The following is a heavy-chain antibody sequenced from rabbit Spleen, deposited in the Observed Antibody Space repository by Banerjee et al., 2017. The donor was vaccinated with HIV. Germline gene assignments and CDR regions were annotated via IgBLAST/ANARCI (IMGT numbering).Heavy chain of an antibody. V-gene: IGHV1S7*01. Sequence: QLKESGGGLVQPGGSLKLSCKASGFTLSSYYMNWVRQAPGKGLEWIGYIDPVFGITYYANWVNGRFSISRENAQNTVFLQMTSLTVADTATYFCARDTGSSFSSYGMDLWGPGTLVTVS. J-gene: IGHJ6*01. CDR1: GFTLSSYY. CDR3: ARDTGSSFSSYGMDL. CDR2: IDPVFGIT. D-gene: IGHD8-1*01.